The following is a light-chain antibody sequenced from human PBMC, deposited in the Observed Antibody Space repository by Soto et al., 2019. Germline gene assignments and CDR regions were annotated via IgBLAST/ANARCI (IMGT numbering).Light chain of an antibody. Sequence: QSVLTQPPSASGTPGQRVTISCSGSSSNIGSNYVYWYQQLPGTAPKLLIYRNNQRPSGVPDRFSGSKSGTSASLAIGGLRSEDEADYYCAAWDDSLSGGYVFGTGTKVTVL. J-gene: IGLJ1*01. CDR2: RNN. CDR3: AAWDDSLSGGYV. CDR1: SSNIGSNY. V-gene: IGLV1-47*01.